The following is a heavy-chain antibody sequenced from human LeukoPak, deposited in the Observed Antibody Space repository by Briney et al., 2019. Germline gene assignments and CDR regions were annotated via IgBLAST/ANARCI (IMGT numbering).Heavy chain of an antibody. Sequence: ASVKVSCKASGYTFTSYGISWVRQAPGQGLEWMGWISAYKGNTNYAQKLQGRVTTTTDTSTSTAYMELRSLRSDDTAVYYCAREAYSSSWYPYYYYGMDVWGQGTTVTVSS. J-gene: IGHJ6*02. V-gene: IGHV1-18*01. CDR3: AREAYSSSWYPYYYYGMDV. CDR1: GYTFTSYG. D-gene: IGHD6-13*01. CDR2: ISAYKGNT.